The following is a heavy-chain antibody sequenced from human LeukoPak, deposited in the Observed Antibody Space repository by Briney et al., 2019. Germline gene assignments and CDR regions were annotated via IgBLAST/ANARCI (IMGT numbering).Heavy chain of an antibody. D-gene: IGHD6-19*01. CDR1: GDSVSSNSAA. V-gene: IGHV6-1*01. CDR2: TYYRSKWYN. Sequence: SQTLSLTCAISGDSVSSNSAAWNWIRQSPSRGLEWLGRTYYRSKWYNDYAIFVKSRITINPDTSKNQFSLQLNSVTPDDTAVYYCASALRTSGWYGYNWFDPWGQGTLVIVSS. CDR3: ASALRTSGWYGYNWFDP. J-gene: IGHJ5*02.